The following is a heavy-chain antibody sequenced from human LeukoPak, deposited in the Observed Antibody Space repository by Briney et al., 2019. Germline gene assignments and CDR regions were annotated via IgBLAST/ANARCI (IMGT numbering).Heavy chain of an antibody. V-gene: IGHV3-23*01. D-gene: IGHD2-15*01. J-gene: IGHJ4*02. CDR3: AKQLGYCSDGSCYFPY. Sequence: YPGGSLRLSCAASGFTFSSSAMSWVRQAPGKGLEWVSATSNNGGYTYYADSVQGRFTISRDNSKSTLCLQMNSLRAEDTAVYYCAKQLGYCSDGSCYFPYWGQGTLVTVSS. CDR2: TSNNGGYT. CDR1: GFTFSSSA.